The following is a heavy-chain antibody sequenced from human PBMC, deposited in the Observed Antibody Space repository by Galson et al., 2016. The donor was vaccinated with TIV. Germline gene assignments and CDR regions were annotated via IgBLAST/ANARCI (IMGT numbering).Heavy chain of an antibody. CDR1: GYTFTGYY. D-gene: IGHD5-24*01. Sequence: SVKVSCKASGYTFTGYYIHWVRQAPGQGLEWMGRINPSNDVTDYAQNFQGRVTMTRDDSTNTVHMELSSLKSEDTAVYYCARRTDGHLYDYYGMDVWGQGTTVIVSS. V-gene: IGHV1-2*06. CDR3: ARRTDGHLYDYYGMDV. J-gene: IGHJ6*02. CDR2: INPSNDVT.